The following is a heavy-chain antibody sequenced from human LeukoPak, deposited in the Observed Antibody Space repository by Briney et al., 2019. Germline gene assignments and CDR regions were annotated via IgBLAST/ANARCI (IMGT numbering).Heavy chain of an antibody. V-gene: IGHV4-39*01. CDR2: INYSGST. CDR1: GGSLSSSNNY. CDR3: ARLVVLTSGYYFYYMDV. Sequence: PSETLSLTCSVSGGSLSSSNNYWGWIRQPPGKGLEWIGTINYSGSTYYNPSLKSRVIVSLDTSKNQFSLKLRYVTAAETAVYYCARLVVLTSGYYFYYMDVWGNGTTVTVSS. J-gene: IGHJ6*03. D-gene: IGHD4/OR15-4a*01.